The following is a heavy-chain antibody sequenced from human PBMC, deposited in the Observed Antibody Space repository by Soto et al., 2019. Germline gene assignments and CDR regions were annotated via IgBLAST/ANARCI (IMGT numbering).Heavy chain of an antibody. J-gene: IGHJ4*02. CDR3: ARGGRFAVAVTDY. CDR2: ISGYNGNT. CDR1: GYSFTNYG. Sequence: QVQLVQSGVEVKKPGASVKVSCKASGYSFTNYGITWVRQAPGQGLEWLGWISGYNGNTNYAQKFQGRVTMTTDTSTSTAYMDLRSLRYDDTAVYYCARGGRFAVAVTDYWGQGTLLTVSS. D-gene: IGHD3-3*01. V-gene: IGHV1-18*01.